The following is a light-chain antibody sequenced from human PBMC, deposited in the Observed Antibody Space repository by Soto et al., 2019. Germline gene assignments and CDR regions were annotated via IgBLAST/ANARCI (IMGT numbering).Light chain of an antibody. CDR2: GNN. V-gene: IGLV1-40*01. J-gene: IGLJ2*01. Sequence: QSVLTQPPSVSGAPGQRVTISCTGSSSNIGAGSDVNWYQVLPGTAPKLLIYGNNNRPSGVPDRFSGSKSGTSASLAITGLQAEDESDYYCQSYDSSLSAPVVFGGGTKLTVL. CDR3: QSYDSSLSAPVV. CDR1: SSNIGAGSD.